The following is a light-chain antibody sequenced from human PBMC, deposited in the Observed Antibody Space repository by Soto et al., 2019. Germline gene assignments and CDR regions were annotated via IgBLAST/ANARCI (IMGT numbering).Light chain of an antibody. CDR2: EGS. Sequence: QSALTQPASVSGSPGQSIAISSTGTSSDVGSYNLVSWYQQHPGKAPKLMIYEGSKRPSGVSNRFSGSKSGNTASLTISGLEPEDEADYYCCSYAGSSSVVFGGGTKVTVL. V-gene: IGLV2-23*01. J-gene: IGLJ2*01. CDR3: CSYAGSSSVV. CDR1: SSDVGSYNL.